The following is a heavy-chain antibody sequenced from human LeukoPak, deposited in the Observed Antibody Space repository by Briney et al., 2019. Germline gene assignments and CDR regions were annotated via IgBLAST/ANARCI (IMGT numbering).Heavy chain of an antibody. CDR3: ARNMLGGGTGDPFDY. J-gene: IGHJ4*02. CDR2: IKQDGSEK. CDR1: GFTFSSYW. V-gene: IGHV3-7*01. Sequence: GGSLRLSCAASGFTFSSYWMSWVRQAPGKGLEWVANIKQDGSEKYYVDSVKGRFTISRDNAKNSLYLQMKSLRAEDTAVYYCARNMLGGGTGDPFDYWGQGTLVTVSS. D-gene: IGHD7-27*01.